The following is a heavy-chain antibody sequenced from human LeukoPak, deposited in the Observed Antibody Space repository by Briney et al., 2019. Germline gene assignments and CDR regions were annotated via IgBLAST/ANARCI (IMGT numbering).Heavy chain of an antibody. CDR2: IYYSGST. J-gene: IGHJ5*02. CDR1: GGSISSSSYY. V-gene: IGHV4-39*01. D-gene: IGHD3-22*01. Sequence: SETLSITCTVSGGSISSSSYYWGWIRQPPGKGLEWIGSIYYSGSTYYNPSLKSRVTISVDTSKNQFSLKLSSVTAADTAVYYCARDGYDSSGSTGWFDPWGQGTLVTVSS. CDR3: ARDGYDSSGSTGWFDP.